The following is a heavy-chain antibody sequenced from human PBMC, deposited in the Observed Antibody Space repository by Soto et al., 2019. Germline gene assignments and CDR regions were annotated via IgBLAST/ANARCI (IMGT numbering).Heavy chain of an antibody. CDR2: IKHDGNEK. D-gene: IGHD3-16*01. CDR3: ARGVLYLSYYSYYMDV. Sequence: GGSLRLSCAASGFTFSTYWMSWVRQAPGKGLEWVANIKHDGNEKYYVDSVKGGFTISRDNAKNSLFLQMNSLRAEDTAVYYCARGVLYLSYYSYYMDVWGKGTTVTVSS. J-gene: IGHJ6*03. V-gene: IGHV3-7*01. CDR1: GFTFSTYW.